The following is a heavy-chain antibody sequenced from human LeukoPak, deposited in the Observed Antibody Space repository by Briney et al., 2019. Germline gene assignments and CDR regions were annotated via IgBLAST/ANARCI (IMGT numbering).Heavy chain of an antibody. D-gene: IGHD4-11*01. Sequence: ASVKVSCKASGYTFTDYYMHWVRQAPGQGLEWMGWINPNSGDTTYAQKLQGRVTMTGDTSISTAYMELSRLRSDDTAMYYCATTLDYRNVFDIWGQGTMVTVSS. CDR2: INPNSGDT. CDR3: ATTLDYRNVFDI. V-gene: IGHV1-2*02. CDR1: GYTFTDYY. J-gene: IGHJ3*02.